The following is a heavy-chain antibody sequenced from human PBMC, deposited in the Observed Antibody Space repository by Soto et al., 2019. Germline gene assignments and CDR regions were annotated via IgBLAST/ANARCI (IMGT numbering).Heavy chain of an antibody. V-gene: IGHV1-69*02. CDR3: VGASGYDPWSFDY. J-gene: IGHJ4*02. CDR2: IIPILGIA. Sequence: QVQLVQSGAEVKKPGSSVKVSCKASGGTFSSYTISWVRQAPGQGLEWMGRIIPILGIANYAQKFQGRVTITADKSTSTAYMELSSLRSEDTAVYYCVGASGYDPWSFDYWGQGTLVTVSS. CDR1: GGTFSSYT. D-gene: IGHD5-12*01.